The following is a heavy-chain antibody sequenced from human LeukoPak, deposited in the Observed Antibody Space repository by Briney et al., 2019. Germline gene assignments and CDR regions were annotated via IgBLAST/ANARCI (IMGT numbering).Heavy chain of an antibody. CDR1: GFTFSSYA. CDR3: AKERDYGPADY. J-gene: IGHJ4*02. CDR2: ISGSGGST. D-gene: IGHD4/OR15-4a*01. V-gene: IGHV3-23*01. Sequence: GGSLRLSCAASGFTFSSYAMSWVRQAPGKGLEWVSAISGSGGSTYYADSVKGRFTVSRDNSENTLFLQMNSLRAEDTAIYYCAKERDYGPADYWGQGTLVTVSS.